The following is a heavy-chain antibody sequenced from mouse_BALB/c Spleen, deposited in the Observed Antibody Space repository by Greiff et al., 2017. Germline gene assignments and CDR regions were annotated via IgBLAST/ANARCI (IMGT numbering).Heavy chain of an antibody. J-gene: IGHJ4*01. V-gene: IGHV5-17*02. CDR1: GFTFSSFG. Sequence: EVKLMESGGGLVQPGGSRKLSCAASGFTFSSFGMHWVRQAPEKGLEWVAYISSGSSTIYYADTVKGRFTISRDNPKNTLFLQMTSLRSEDTAMYYCARCFGNGAMDYWGQGTSVTVSS. CDR2: ISSGSSTI. CDR3: ARCFGNGAMDY.